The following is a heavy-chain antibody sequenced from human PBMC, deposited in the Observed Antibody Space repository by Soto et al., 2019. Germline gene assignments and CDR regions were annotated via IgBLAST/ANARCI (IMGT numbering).Heavy chain of an antibody. D-gene: IGHD3-22*01. Sequence: ASEKVSCKASGYTFTGYYIHWVRQAPGQGLEWMGWINPKSGGTNYAQKFQGRVTMTTDTSTSTAYMELRSLRSDDTAVYYCARFMTYYYDSSGYYASDWGQGTLVTVSS. V-gene: IGHV1-2*02. CDR2: INPKSGGT. CDR1: GYTFTGYY. J-gene: IGHJ4*02. CDR3: ARFMTYYYDSSGYYASD.